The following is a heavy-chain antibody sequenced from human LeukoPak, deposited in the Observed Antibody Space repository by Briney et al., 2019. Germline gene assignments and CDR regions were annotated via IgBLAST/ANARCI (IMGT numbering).Heavy chain of an antibody. CDR1: GGSFSNYY. J-gene: IGHJ4*02. CDR2: IYYSGST. Sequence: SETLSLTCTVSGGSFSNYYWSWIRQPPGKGLEWIGYIYYSGSTNYNPSLKSRVTISVDTSKNQFSLKLSSVTAADTAVYYCARSYDSSGYYFDYWGQGTLVTVSS. CDR3: ARSYDSSGYYFDY. V-gene: IGHV4-59*01. D-gene: IGHD3-22*01.